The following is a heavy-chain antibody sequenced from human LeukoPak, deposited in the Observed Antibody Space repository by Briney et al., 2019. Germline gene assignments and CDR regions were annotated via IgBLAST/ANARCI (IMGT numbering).Heavy chain of an antibody. V-gene: IGHV4-38-2*02. CDR1: GYSISSGYY. Sequence: PSETLSLTCTVSGYSISSGYYWGWIRQPPGKGLEWIGSIYHSGSAYYNPSLKSRVTISVDTSKNQFSLKLSSVTAADTAVYYCARNRDGYNPNFDYWGQGTLVTVSS. D-gene: IGHD5-24*01. CDR3: ARNRDGYNPNFDY. J-gene: IGHJ4*02. CDR2: IYHSGSA.